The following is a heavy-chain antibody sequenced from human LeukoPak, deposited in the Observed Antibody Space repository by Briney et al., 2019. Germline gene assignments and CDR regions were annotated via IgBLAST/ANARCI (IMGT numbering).Heavy chain of an antibody. CDR3: ARGPHNWNHGYYYYMDV. Sequence: ASVKVSCKASGYTFTSYYMHWVRQAPGQGLEWMGIINPSGGSTSYAQKFQGRVTMTRDMSTSTVYMELSSLRSEDTAVYYCARGPHNWNHGYYYYMDVWGKGTTVTVSS. CDR2: INPSGGST. D-gene: IGHD1-14*01. J-gene: IGHJ6*03. V-gene: IGHV1-46*01. CDR1: GYTFTSYY.